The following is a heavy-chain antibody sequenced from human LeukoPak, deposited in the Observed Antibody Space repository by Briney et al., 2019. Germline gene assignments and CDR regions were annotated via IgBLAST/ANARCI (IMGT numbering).Heavy chain of an antibody. J-gene: IGHJ4*02. V-gene: IGHV4-61*02. CDR1: GGSISSGSYY. CDR3: ARDDLSNSNFDY. D-gene: IGHD4-11*01. CDR2: IYTSGST. Sequence: SQTLSLTCTVSGGSISSGSYYWSWIRQPAGKGLEWIGRIYTSGSTNYNPSLKSRVTISVDTSKNKFSLKLSSVTAADTAVYYCARDDLSNSNFDYWGQGTLVTVSS.